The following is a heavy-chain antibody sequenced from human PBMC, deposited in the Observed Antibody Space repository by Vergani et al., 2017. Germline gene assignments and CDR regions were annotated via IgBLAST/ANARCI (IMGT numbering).Heavy chain of an antibody. Sequence: EVQLVESGGGLVQPGGSLRLSCAASGFTVSSNYMSWVRQAPGKGLEWVSVIYSGGSTYYADSVKGRFTIARHNSKNTLYLQMNSLRAEDTAVYYCASAGPLAAAVYYYYGMDVWGQGTTVTVSS. CDR1: GFTVSSNY. CDR2: IYSGGST. D-gene: IGHD6-13*01. V-gene: IGHV3-53*04. CDR3: ASAGPLAAAVYYYYGMDV. J-gene: IGHJ6*02.